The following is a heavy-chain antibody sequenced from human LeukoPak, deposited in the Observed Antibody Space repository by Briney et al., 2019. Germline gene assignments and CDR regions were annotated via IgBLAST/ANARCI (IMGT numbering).Heavy chain of an antibody. CDR1: GFNFDIFA. V-gene: IGHV3-23*01. Sequence: PGGSLRLSCAASGFNFDIFAMTWVRQAPGKGLEWVSAISGNGGSTYYADSVKGRFTISRDNSKNTLYLQMNSLRAEDTAVYYCAKISPYGGNSAWGQGTLVTVSS. J-gene: IGHJ4*02. CDR2: ISGNGGST. D-gene: IGHD4-23*01. CDR3: AKISPYGGNSA.